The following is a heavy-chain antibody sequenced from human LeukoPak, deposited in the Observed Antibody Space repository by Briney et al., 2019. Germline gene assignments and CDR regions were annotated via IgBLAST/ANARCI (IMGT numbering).Heavy chain of an antibody. CDR2: INPNSGGT. Sequence: ASVKVSCKASGYTFTGYYMHWVRQAPGQGLEWMGWINPNSGGTNYAQKFQGRVTMTRDTSISTAYMELSRLRSDDTAVYYCARERDGGYCSSTSCYGDWFDPWGQGTLVTVSS. D-gene: IGHD2-2*01. CDR1: GYTFTGYY. J-gene: IGHJ5*02. V-gene: IGHV1-2*02. CDR3: ARERDGGYCSSTSCYGDWFDP.